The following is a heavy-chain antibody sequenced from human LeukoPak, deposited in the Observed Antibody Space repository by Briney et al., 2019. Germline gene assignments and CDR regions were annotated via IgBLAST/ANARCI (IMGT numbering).Heavy chain of an antibody. Sequence: SETLSLTCAVYGGPFSGYYWSWIRQPPGKGLEWIGEINHSGSTNYNPSLKSRVTISVDTSKNQLSLKLSCVTAADTAVYYCARGPSYYYYYMDVWGKGTTVTVSS. CDR3: ARGPSYYYYYMDV. J-gene: IGHJ6*03. CDR2: INHSGST. CDR1: GGPFSGYY. V-gene: IGHV4-34*01.